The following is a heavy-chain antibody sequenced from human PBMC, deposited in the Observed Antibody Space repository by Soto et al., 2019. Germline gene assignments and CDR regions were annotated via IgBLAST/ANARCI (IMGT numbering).Heavy chain of an antibody. D-gene: IGHD2-15*01. CDR3: AREVDYCSGGSCYITEDY. CDR2: IIPIFGTA. J-gene: IGHJ4*02. V-gene: IGHV1-69*13. CDR1: GGTFSSYA. Sequence: GASVQVSCKASGGTFSSYAISCVRQAPGQGLEWMGGIIPIFGTANYAQKFQGRVTITADESTSTAYMELSSLRSEDTAVYYCAREVDYCSGGSCYITEDYWGQGTLVTGSA.